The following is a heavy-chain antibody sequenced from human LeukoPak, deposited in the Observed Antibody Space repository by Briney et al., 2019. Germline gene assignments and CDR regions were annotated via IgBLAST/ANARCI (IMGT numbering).Heavy chain of an antibody. CDR3: AELGITMIGGV. V-gene: IGHV3-48*03. CDR2: ISSSGSTI. CDR1: GFTFSSYE. D-gene: IGHD3-10*02. J-gene: IGHJ6*04. Sequence: GGSLRLSCAASGFTFSSYEMNWVCQAPGKGLEWVSYISSSGSTIYYADSVKGRFTISRDNAKNSLYLQMNSLRAEDTAVYYCAELGITMIGGVGGKGTTVTISS.